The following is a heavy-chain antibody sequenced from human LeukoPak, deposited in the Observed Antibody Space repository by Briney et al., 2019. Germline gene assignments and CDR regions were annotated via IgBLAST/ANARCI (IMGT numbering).Heavy chain of an antibody. CDR1: GGSISSSSYY. Sequence: SETLSLTCTVSGGSISSSSYYWGWIRQPPGKGLEWIGSIYYSGSTYYNPSLKSRVTISVDTSKNQFSLKLSSVTAADTAVYYCARGREYGDFFDSWGQGILVTVSS. CDR3: ARGREYGDFFDS. CDR2: IYYSGST. D-gene: IGHD4-17*01. J-gene: IGHJ4*02. V-gene: IGHV4-39*01.